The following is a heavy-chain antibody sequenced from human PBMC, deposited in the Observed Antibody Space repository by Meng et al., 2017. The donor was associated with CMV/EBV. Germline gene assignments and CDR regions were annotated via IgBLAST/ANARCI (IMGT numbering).Heavy chain of an antibody. CDR2: ISTNNGNT. CDR1: GYTFTSYR. Sequence: ASVKVSCKASGYTFTSYRISWVRQAPGQGLEWMGWISTNNGNTNYAHKLQGRVTMTTDTSTSTVYMELRSLRSDDTAVYYCARVRGQLPESDAFDIWGQGNGHRLL. J-gene: IGHJ3*02. D-gene: IGHD2-2*01. V-gene: IGHV1-18*01. CDR3: ARVRGQLPESDAFDI.